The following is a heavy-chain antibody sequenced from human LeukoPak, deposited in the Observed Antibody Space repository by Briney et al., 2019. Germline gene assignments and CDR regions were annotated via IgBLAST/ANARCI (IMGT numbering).Heavy chain of an antibody. CDR1: GFIFSNYE. J-gene: IGHJ4*02. Sequence: RPGGSLRLSCAGSGFIFSNYEMNWVRQAPGKGLEWVSYISSTGSDIYYADSVKGRFTITRDNAENSLYLQMNSLRAEDTAVYYCARDLPTGTYGAYFDNWGQGTLVTVSS. CDR2: ISSTGSDI. V-gene: IGHV3-48*03. D-gene: IGHD1-26*01. CDR3: ARDLPTGTYGAYFDN.